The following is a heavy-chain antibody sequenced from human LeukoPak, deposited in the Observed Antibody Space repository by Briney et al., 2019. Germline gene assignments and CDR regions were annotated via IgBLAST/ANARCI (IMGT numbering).Heavy chain of an antibody. CDR1: GYTFTGYY. CDR3: ARVWPYGDYVLGLDY. V-gene: IGHV1-2*02. Sequence: ASVKVSCKASGYTFTGYYMHWVRQAPGQGLEWMGWINPNSGGTNYAQKFQGRVTMTRDTSISTAYMELSRLRSDDTAVYYCARVWPYGDYVLGLDYWGQGTLVTVSS. J-gene: IGHJ4*02. D-gene: IGHD4-17*01. CDR2: INPNSGGT.